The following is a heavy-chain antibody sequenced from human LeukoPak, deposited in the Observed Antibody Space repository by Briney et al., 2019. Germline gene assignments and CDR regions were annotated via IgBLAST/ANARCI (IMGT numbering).Heavy chain of an antibody. CDR3: ARGTRYRSPYYMDV. J-gene: IGHJ6*03. CDR2: ISSSSSYI. Sequence: GGSLRLSCAASGCTFSSYSMNWVRQAPGKGLEWASSISSSSSYIYYADSVKGRFTISRDNAKNSLYLQMNSLRAEDTAVYYCARGTRYRSPYYMDVWGKGTTITVSS. CDR1: GCTFSSYS. D-gene: IGHD1-14*01. V-gene: IGHV3-21*01.